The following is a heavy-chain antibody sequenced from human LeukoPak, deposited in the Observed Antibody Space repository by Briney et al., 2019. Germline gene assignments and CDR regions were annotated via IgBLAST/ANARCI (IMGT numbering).Heavy chain of an antibody. Sequence: PGRSLRLSCAASGFTFSSYGMHWVRQAPGKGLEWVAVISYDGSNKYYADSVKGRFTISRDNSKNTLYLQMNSLRAEDTAVYYCAKEGVYYYYGMDVWGQGTRSPSP. CDR3: AKEGVYYYYGMDV. J-gene: IGHJ6*02. D-gene: IGHD3-16*01. CDR2: ISYDGSNK. CDR1: GFTFSSYG. V-gene: IGHV3-30*18.